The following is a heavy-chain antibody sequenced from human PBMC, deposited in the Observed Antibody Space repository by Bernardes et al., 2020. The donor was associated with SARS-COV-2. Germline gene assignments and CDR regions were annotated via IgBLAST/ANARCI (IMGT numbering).Heavy chain of an antibody. J-gene: IGHJ4*02. CDR2: IYPGDSDT. V-gene: IGHV5-51*01. D-gene: IGHD6-13*01. CDR3: ARVPNEREQQLVPGYDY. CDR1: GYSFTRYW. Sequence: GAYLKTPSNGAGYSFTRYWIGWVRPIPGKGLEWMGIIYPGDSDTRYSPSFQGQVTISADKSISTAYLQWSSLKASDTAMYYCARVPNEREQQLVPGYDYWGQGTLVTVSS.